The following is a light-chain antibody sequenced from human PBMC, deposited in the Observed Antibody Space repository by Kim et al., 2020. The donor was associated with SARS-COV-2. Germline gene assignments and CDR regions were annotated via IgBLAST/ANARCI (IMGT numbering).Light chain of an antibody. CDR1: QSVSRW. J-gene: IGKJ1*01. Sequence: SPLSASVGDRVTLTCRASQSVSRWLAWYQQKPGKAPKLLINDGSNLQSGVPSRCSGSGSGTEFTLTISSLEPDDVAIYYGQHRQTFGQETKVDIK. CDR2: DGS. CDR3: QHRQT. V-gene: IGKV1-5*01.